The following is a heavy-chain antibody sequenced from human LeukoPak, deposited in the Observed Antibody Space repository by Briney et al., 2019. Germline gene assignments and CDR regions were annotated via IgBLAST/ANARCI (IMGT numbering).Heavy chain of an antibody. CDR1: GFVVSSNY. D-gene: IGHD6-19*01. CDR3: ARGHSSGWYYFDY. J-gene: IGHJ4*02. Sequence: GGSLRLSCAASGFVVSSNYMNWVRRAPGKGLEWVSFIHNDGNTFYADSVKGRFTISKDNSKNTLSLQMNSLRAEDTAVYYCARGHSSGWYYFDYWGQGTLVTVSS. V-gene: IGHV3-53*01. CDR2: IHNDGNT.